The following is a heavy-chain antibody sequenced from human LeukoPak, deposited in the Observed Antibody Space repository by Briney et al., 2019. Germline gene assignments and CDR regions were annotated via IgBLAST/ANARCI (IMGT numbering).Heavy chain of an antibody. CDR2: MNPGSGDT. CDR3: ARSRRGYYMDV. V-gene: IGHV1-8*01. J-gene: IGHJ6*03. CDR1: GYPFSNYD. Sequence: GASVKVSCKASGYPFSNYDVNWVRQAPGQGLEWMAWMNPGSGDTGYAQKFQGRLTMSSNISMNTASMELRSLTSEDTAMYFCARSRRGYYMDVWGTGTPVTVSS.